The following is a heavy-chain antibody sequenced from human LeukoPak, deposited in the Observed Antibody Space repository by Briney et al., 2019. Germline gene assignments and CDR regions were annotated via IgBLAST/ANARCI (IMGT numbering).Heavy chain of an antibody. V-gene: IGHV3-33*01. CDR2: IWYDGSNK. CDR3: ARDGGSGWYSGAFDI. J-gene: IGHJ3*02. D-gene: IGHD6-19*01. Sequence: PGGSLRLSCAASGFTFSSYGMHWVRQAPGKGLEWVAVIWYDGSNKYYADSVKGRFTISRDNSKNTLYLQMNSLRAEDTAVYYCARDGGSGWYSGAFDIWGQGTMVTVSS. CDR1: GFTFSSYG.